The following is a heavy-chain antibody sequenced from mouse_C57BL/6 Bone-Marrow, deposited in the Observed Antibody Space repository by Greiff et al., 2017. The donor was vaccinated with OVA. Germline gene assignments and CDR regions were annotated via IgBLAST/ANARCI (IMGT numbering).Heavy chain of an antibody. V-gene: IGHV5-9-1*02. Sequence: EVQRVESGEGLVKPGGSLKLSCAASGFTFSSYAMSWVRQTPEKRLEWVAYISSGGDYIYYADTVKGRFTIARDNARNTLYLQMSRLKSEDTAMYYCTRLLGAMDYWGQGTSVTVSS. J-gene: IGHJ4*01. CDR2: ISSGGDYI. CDR3: TRLLGAMDY. CDR1: GFTFSSYA. D-gene: IGHD2-1*01.